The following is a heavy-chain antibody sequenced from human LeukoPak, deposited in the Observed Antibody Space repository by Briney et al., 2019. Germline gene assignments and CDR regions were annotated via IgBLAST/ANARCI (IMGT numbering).Heavy chain of an antibody. CDR2: IYHSGST. V-gene: IGHV4-4*02. J-gene: IGHJ4*02. CDR3: ARQGANYYGSGSYLKGRRTFDY. Sequence: SETLSLTCAVSGGSISSSNWWSWVRQPPGKGLEWIGEIYHSGSTNYNPSLKSRVTISVDKSKNQFSLKLSSVTAADTAVYYCARQGANYYGSGSYLKGRRTFDYWGQGTLVTVSS. D-gene: IGHD3-10*01. CDR1: GGSISSSNW.